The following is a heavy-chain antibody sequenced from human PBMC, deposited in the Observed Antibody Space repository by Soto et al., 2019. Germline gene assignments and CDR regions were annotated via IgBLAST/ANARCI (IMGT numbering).Heavy chain of an antibody. CDR3: ARDRGCSGGSCYRTFDY. CDR2: IWYDGSNK. V-gene: IGHV3-33*01. D-gene: IGHD2-15*01. Sequence: QVQLVESGGGVVQPGRSLRLSCAASGFTFSSYGMHWVRQAPGKGLEWVAVIWYDGSNKYYADSVKGRFTISRDNSKNTLYLQMNSRRAEDTAVYYCARDRGCSGGSCYRTFDYWGQGTLVTVSS. CDR1: GFTFSSYG. J-gene: IGHJ4*02.